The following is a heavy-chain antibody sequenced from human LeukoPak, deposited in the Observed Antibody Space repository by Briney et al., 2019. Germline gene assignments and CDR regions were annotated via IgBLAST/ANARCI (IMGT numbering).Heavy chain of an antibody. D-gene: IGHD1-26*01. Sequence: GGSLRLSCAASGFSFSSYRMNWVRQAPGKGLEWVSSVSNSGDYIHYADSVKGRFTISRDNAKNSLFLQMNSLRAEDTAVYYCARGSSNSGSYYNWFDPWGQGTLVTVSS. CDR3: ARGSSNSGSYYNWFDP. CDR2: VSNSGDYI. CDR1: GFSFSSYR. J-gene: IGHJ5*02. V-gene: IGHV3-21*01.